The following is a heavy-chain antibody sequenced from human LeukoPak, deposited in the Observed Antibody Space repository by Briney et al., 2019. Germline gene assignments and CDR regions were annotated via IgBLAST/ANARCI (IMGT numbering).Heavy chain of an antibody. D-gene: IGHD4-17*01. CDR1: GGTFSSYA. Sequence: SVTVSCKASGGTFSSYAISWVRQAPGQGLEWMGGIIPIFGTANYAQKFQGRVTITADKSTSTAYMELSSLRSEDTAVYYCATCTTVTTLWERYAFDIWGQGTMVTVSS. V-gene: IGHV1-69*06. CDR2: IIPIFGTA. CDR3: ATCTTVTTLWERYAFDI. J-gene: IGHJ3*02.